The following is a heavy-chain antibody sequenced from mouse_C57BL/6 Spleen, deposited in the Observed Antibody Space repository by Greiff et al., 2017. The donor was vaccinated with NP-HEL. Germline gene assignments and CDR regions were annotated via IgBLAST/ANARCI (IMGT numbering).Heavy chain of an antibody. CDR2: INPSTGGT. D-gene: IGHD2-4*01. J-gene: IGHJ2*01. CDR3: AREADDYDVGFDY. CDR1: GYSFTGYY. V-gene: IGHV1-42*01. Sequence: DVQLQESGPELVKPGASVKISCKASGYSFTGYYMNWVKQSPEKSLEWIGEINPSTGGTTYNQKFKAKATLTVDKSSSTAYMQLKSLTSEDSAVYYCAREADDYDVGFDYWGQGTTLTVSS.